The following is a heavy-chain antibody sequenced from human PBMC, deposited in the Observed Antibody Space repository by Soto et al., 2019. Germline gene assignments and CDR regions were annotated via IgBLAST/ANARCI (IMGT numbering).Heavy chain of an antibody. CDR3: ARGGKEGVGVVVARYYYGMDV. CDR1: GGTFSSYA. J-gene: IGHJ6*02. D-gene: IGHD2-15*01. V-gene: IGHV1-69*06. CDR2: IIPIFGTA. Sequence: GASVKVSCKASGGTFSSYAISWVRQAPGQGLEWMGGIIPIFGTANYAQKFQGRVTITADKSTSTAYMVLSSLRSEDTAVYYCARGGKEGVGVVVARYYYGMDVWGQGATVTVSS.